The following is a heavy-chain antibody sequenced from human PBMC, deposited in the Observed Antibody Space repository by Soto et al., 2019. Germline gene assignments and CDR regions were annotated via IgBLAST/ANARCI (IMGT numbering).Heavy chain of an antibody. CDR3: ARDQDCSGGSCYDTYVY. CDR2: IIPILGIA. D-gene: IGHD2-15*01. J-gene: IGHJ4*02. Sequence: SVKVSCKASGGTFNSYTISWVRQAPGQGLEWMGRIIPILGIANYAQKFQGRVTITADKSTSTAYMELSSLRSEDTAVYYCARDQDCSGGSCYDTYVYWGQGTLVNVSS. CDR1: GGTFNSYT. V-gene: IGHV1-69*04.